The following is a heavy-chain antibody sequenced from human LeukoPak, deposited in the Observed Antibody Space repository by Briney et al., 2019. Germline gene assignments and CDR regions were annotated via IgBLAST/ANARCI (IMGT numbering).Heavy chain of an antibody. V-gene: IGHV4-4*07. Sequence: PSETLSLTCTVSGGSINKYYGSWIRQPAGKGLEWIGRIYTRGSTNYNRSLKSRVTMSVDTSKNQFSLKLSSVTAADTAVYYCARGRYCSADICSGGDAFDIWGQGTMVSVSS. CDR3: ARGRYCSADICSGGDAFDI. D-gene: IGHD2-15*01. CDR2: IYTRGST. J-gene: IGHJ3*02. CDR1: GGSINKYY.